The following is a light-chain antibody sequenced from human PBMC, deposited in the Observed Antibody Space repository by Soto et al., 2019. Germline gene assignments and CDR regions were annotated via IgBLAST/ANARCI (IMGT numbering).Light chain of an antibody. CDR3: QQYERFYT. CDR2: DVS. CDR1: QDIGHY. V-gene: IGKV1-33*01. Sequence: DIQITQSPSSLSASVGDRVTITCQASQDIGHYLNWYQQKAGKAPKLLIYDVSNLETGVPSRFSGGGSGTSFTFTISSLQPEDVATYFCQQYERFYTFGQGTKVDIK. J-gene: IGKJ2*01.